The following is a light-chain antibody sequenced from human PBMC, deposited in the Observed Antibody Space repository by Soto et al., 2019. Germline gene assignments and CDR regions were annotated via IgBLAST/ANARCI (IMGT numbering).Light chain of an antibody. CDR3: QQYNTYPT. CDR2: HAS. J-gene: IGKJ1*01. V-gene: IGKV1-5*01. Sequence: DIQMTQSPSTLSASIGDRVTIACRASQGISNLLAWYQQKPGKAPKLLIFHASSLESGVPSRFSGSGSGTEFTLTISSLQSHDFATYYCQQYNTYPTFGQGTKVDI. CDR1: QGISNL.